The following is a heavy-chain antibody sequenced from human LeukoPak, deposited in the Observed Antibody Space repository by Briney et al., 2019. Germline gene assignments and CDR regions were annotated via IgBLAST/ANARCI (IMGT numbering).Heavy chain of an antibody. Sequence: ASVKVSCKASGYTFTSYYMHWVRQAPGQGLEWMGIINPSGGSTSYAQKFQGRVTMTRDTSTSTVYMELGSLRSEDTAVYYCARDEIGAGGYSYGPESEKNYGMDVWGQGTTVTVSS. CDR1: GYTFTSYY. D-gene: IGHD5-18*01. V-gene: IGHV1-46*01. CDR3: ARDEIGAGGYSYGPESEKNYGMDV. CDR2: INPSGGST. J-gene: IGHJ6*02.